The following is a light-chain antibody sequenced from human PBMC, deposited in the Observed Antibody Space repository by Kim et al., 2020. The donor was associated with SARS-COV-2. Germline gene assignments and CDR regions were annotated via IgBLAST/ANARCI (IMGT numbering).Light chain of an antibody. J-gene: IGKJ2*01. Sequence: EIVMTQSPATLSVSPGERATLSCRASQSVSSNLAWYQQKPGQAPRLLIYGTSTRATGIPARFSGSGSGTGFTLTISSLQSEDFATYYCQQANSFPPTFGQGTKLEI. CDR3: QQANSFPPT. CDR1: QSVSSN. CDR2: GTS. V-gene: IGKV3-15*01.